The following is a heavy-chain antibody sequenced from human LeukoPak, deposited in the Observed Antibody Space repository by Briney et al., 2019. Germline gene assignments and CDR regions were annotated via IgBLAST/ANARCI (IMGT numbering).Heavy chain of an antibody. D-gene: IGHD3-9*01. J-gene: IGHJ4*02. Sequence: GGSLRLSCAASGFTFRSYAMSWVRQAPGKGLEWVSVISGSGGSTYYADYVKGRFTISRDNSKNTLYLQMNSLGAEDTAVYYCANRPGNHDILTQYYFDYWGQGTLVTVSS. CDR1: GFTFRSYA. V-gene: IGHV3-23*01. CDR2: ISGSGGST. CDR3: ANRPGNHDILTQYYFDY.